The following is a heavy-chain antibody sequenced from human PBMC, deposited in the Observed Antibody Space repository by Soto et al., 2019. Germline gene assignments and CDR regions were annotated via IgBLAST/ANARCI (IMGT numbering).Heavy chain of an antibody. CDR2: IYYSGST. D-gene: IGHD3-9*01. Sequence: SETLSLTCTVSGGSVSSGNYYWSWIRQPPGKGLEWIGYIYYSGSTNYNPSLKSRVTISVDTSKNQFSLRLSSVTAADTAVFYCASYDVLAAYYYWGQGTLVTVSS. CDR1: GGSVSSGNYY. CDR3: ASYDVLAAYYY. J-gene: IGHJ4*02. V-gene: IGHV4-61*01.